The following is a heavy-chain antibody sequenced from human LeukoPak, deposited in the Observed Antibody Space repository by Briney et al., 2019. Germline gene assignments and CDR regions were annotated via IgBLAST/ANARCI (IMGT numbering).Heavy chain of an antibody. D-gene: IGHD1-26*01. CDR2: INPSGGST. CDR3: ASLTVGATLFDY. Sequence: ASVKVSCKASGYTFTSYYMHWVRQAPGQRLEWMGIINPSGGSTSYAQKFQGRVTMTRDTSTSTVYMELGSLRSEDTAVYYCASLTVGATLFDYWGQGTLVTVSS. V-gene: IGHV1-46*01. J-gene: IGHJ4*02. CDR1: GYTFTSYY.